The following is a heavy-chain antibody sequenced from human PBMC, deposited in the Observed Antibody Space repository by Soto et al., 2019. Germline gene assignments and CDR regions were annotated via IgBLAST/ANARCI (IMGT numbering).Heavy chain of an antibody. V-gene: IGHV3-23*01. Sequence: GGSLRLSCAASGFTFSSYAMSWVRQAPGKGLEWVSALRGSGRSTYYADSVKGRFTISRDNSKNALYLQMNSLRAEDSGVYYCAKTRGLRHFDYFLDYWGQGTLVTVSS. CDR3: AKTRGLRHFDYFLDY. CDR2: LRGSGRST. CDR1: GFTFSSYA. J-gene: IGHJ4*02. D-gene: IGHD3-9*01.